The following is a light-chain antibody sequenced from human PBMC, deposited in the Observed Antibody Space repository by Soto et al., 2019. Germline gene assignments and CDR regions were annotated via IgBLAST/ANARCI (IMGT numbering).Light chain of an antibody. CDR3: TPYGSSIT. J-gene: IGKJ5*01. Sequence: ETVMTQCPGSLSVSPGEGATLSCRASQRVGSDLAWYQQKPGQAPRLLIYDTSTRATGIPARFSGSGSGTDFTLTISRMEPEEFAVFYCTPYGSSITLGQGQRREI. CDR1: QRVGSD. V-gene: IGKV3-15*01. CDR2: DTS.